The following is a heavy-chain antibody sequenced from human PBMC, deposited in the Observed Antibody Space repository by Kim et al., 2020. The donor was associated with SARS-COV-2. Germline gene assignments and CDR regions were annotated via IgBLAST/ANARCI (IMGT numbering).Heavy chain of an antibody. CDR1: GFTFSSYA. V-gene: IGHV3-23*01. D-gene: IGHD5-12*01. CDR3: AKVDIVATITSLGY. Sequence: GGSLRLSCAASGFTFSSYAMSWVRQAPGKGLEWVSAISGSGGSTYYADSVKGRFTISRDNSKNTLYLQMNSLRAEDTAVYYCAKVDIVATITSLGYWGQGTLVTVSS. CDR2: ISGSGGST. J-gene: IGHJ4*02.